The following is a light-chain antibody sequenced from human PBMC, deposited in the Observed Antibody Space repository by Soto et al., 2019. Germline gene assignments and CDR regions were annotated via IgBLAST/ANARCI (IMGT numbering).Light chain of an antibody. CDR1: QSVSSSY. Sequence: EIVLTQSPGTLSLSPGERATLSCRASQSVSSSYLAWYQQKPGQAPRLLIYGASSRATGIPDRFSGSWSGPDFTVTIRMREPEDFAVYYCQQYGSSPRVTFGGGTKVEIK. J-gene: IGKJ4*01. CDR2: GAS. V-gene: IGKV3-20*01. CDR3: QQYGSSPRVT.